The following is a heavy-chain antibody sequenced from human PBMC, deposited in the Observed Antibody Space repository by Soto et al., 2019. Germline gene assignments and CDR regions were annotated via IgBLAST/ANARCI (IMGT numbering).Heavy chain of an antibody. CDR3: AKEPYYDFWSGHSYYFDY. D-gene: IGHD3-3*01. V-gene: IGHV3-23*01. CDR1: GFTFSSYA. J-gene: IGHJ4*02. Sequence: EVQLLESGGGLVQPGGSLRLSCAASGFTFSSYAMSWVRQAPGKGLEWVSVISGSGGSTYYADSVKGRFTISRDNSKNTLSLQINRLRAEDTAVYYCAKEPYYDFWSGHSYYFDYWGQGTLVTVSS. CDR2: ISGSGGST.